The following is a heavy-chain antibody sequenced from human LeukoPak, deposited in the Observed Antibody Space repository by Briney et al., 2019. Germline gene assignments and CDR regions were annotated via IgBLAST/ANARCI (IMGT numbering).Heavy chain of an antibody. Sequence: SETLSLTCTVSGGSISSGSYYWSWIRQPAGKGLEWIGRIYTSGSTNYNPSLKSRVTISVDTSKNQFSLKLSSVTAADTAVYYCARDRWGGGVDYWGQGTLVTVSS. CDR1: GGSISSGSYY. CDR2: IYTSGST. D-gene: IGHD2-21*01. CDR3: ARDRWGGGVDY. V-gene: IGHV4-61*02. J-gene: IGHJ4*02.